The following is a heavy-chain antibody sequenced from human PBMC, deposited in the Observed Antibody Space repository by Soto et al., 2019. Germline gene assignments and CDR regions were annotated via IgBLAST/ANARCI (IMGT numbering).Heavy chain of an antibody. D-gene: IGHD5-18*01. CDR1: GGSISSGYY. CDR3: ARDAMYTASHY. J-gene: IGHJ4*02. CDR2: INHSGST. V-gene: IGHV4-34*01. Sequence: LSLTCAVSGGSISSGYYWSWIRQPPGKGLEWIGEINHSGSTNYNPSLKSRVTISVDTSKNQFSLKLSSVTAADTAVYYCARDAMYTASHYWGQGTLVTVSS.